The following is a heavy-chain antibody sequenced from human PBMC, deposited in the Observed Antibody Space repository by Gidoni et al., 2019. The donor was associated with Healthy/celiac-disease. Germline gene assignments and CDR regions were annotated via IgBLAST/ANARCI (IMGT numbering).Heavy chain of an antibody. J-gene: IGHJ4*02. CDR1: GGTFSSYT. CDR3: APSRAPYCSGGSCYRDY. V-gene: IGHV1-69*02. CDR2: IIPILGIA. Sequence: QVQLVQSGAEVKKPGSSVKVSCKASGGTFSSYTISWVRQAPGQGLEWMGRIIPILGIANYEQKVQGRVTITADKSTSTAHMELSSLRSEDTAVYYCAPSRAPYCSGGSCYRDYWGQGTLVTVSS. D-gene: IGHD2-15*01.